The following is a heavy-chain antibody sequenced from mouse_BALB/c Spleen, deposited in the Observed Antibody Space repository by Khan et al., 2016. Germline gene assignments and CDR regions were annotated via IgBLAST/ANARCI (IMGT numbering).Heavy chain of an antibody. V-gene: IGHV1-9*01. CDR3: FLNYYGSSYDC. CDR1: GYTFSSYW. J-gene: IGHJ2*01. D-gene: IGHD1-1*01. CDR2: ILPGSGSS. Sequence: QVQPKQSGAELMKPGASVKISCKATGYTFSSYWIEWVKQRPGHGLEWIGEILPGSGSSNYNEKFKGKATFTADTSSNTAYMQLSSLTSEDSAVYFCFLNYYGSSYDCWGQGTTLTVSS.